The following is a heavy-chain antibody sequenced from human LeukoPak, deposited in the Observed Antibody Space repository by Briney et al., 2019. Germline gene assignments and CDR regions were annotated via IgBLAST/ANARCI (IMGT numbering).Heavy chain of an antibody. CDR2: IYPGDSDT. J-gene: IGHJ4*02. V-gene: IGHV5-51*01. CDR1: GYRFAGYW. CDR3: ARLFGRDGYLYYFDY. D-gene: IGHD5-24*01. Sequence: GESLKISCKGSGYRFAGYWIGWVRQMPGKGLEWMGIIYPGDSDTRYSPSFQGQVTISADKSISTAYLQWSSLKASDTAMYYCARLFGRDGYLYYFDYWGQGTLVTVSS.